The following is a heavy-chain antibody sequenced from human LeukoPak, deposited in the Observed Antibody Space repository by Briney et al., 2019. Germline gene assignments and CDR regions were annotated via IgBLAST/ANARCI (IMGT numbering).Heavy chain of an antibody. D-gene: IGHD6-19*01. CDR1: GFTVSSNY. V-gene: IGHV3-66*01. J-gene: IGHJ4*02. CDR3: ASLSSGWYFNFDY. Sequence: GGSLRLSCAASGFTVSSNYMSWVRQAPGKGLEWVSVIYSGGSTYYADSVKGRFTISRDNSKNTLYLQMNSLRAEDTAVYYCASLSSGWYFNFDYWGQGTLVTVCS. CDR2: IYSGGST.